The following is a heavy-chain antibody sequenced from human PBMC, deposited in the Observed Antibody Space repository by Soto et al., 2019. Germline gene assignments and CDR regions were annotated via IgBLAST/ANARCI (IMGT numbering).Heavy chain of an antibody. D-gene: IGHD2-2*01. Sequence: SVKVSCKASGGTFSSYAISWVRQAPGQGLEWMGGIIPIFGTANYAQKFQGRVTITADESTSTAYMELSSLRSEDTAVYYCATDHRDIVLVPAAPRNWGQGTLVTVSS. J-gene: IGHJ4*02. CDR2: IIPIFGTA. CDR3: ATDHRDIVLVPAAPRN. CDR1: GGTFSSYA. V-gene: IGHV1-69*13.